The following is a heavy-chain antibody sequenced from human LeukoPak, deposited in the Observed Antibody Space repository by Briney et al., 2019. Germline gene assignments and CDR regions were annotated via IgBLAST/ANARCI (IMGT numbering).Heavy chain of an antibody. CDR1: GYSFTNYW. CDR2: IYPGDSDT. D-gene: IGHD6-6*01. Sequence: GESRKISCKGSGYSFTNYWIGWVRQMPGKGLEWMGIIYPGDSDTRYSPSFRGQVTISADKSISTAYLQWSSLKASDTAMYYCARRDSSSSFDYWGQGTLVTVSS. CDR3: ARRDSSSSFDY. J-gene: IGHJ4*02. V-gene: IGHV5-51*01.